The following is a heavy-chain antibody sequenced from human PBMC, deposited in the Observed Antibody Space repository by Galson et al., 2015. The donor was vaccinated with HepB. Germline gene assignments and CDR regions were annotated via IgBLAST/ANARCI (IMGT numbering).Heavy chain of an antibody. D-gene: IGHD3-22*01. CDR3: AKDRAQVYDSTEDYFDY. J-gene: IGHJ4*02. Sequence: SLRLSCAASGFTFSSYAMSWVRQAPGEGLEWVSAISGRGGNKYYANSVKGRFTISRDNSKNTLYLQMNSLRAEDTAVYYCAKDRAQVYDSTEDYFDYWGQGTLVTVSS. V-gene: IGHV3-23*01. CDR1: GFTFSSYA. CDR2: ISGRGGNK.